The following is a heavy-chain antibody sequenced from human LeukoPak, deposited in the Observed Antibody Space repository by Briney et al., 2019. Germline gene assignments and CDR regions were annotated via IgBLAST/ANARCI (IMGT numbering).Heavy chain of an antibody. CDR3: ARVGDYDNPQDAFDI. Sequence: SETLSLTCTVSGGSISSSSYYWGWIRQPPGKGLEWIGYIYYSGSTNYNPSLKSRVTISVDTSKNQFSLKLSSVTAADTAVYYCARVGDYDNPQDAFDIWGQGTMVTVSS. CDR1: GGSISSSSYY. V-gene: IGHV4-61*05. J-gene: IGHJ3*02. D-gene: IGHD3-22*01. CDR2: IYYSGST.